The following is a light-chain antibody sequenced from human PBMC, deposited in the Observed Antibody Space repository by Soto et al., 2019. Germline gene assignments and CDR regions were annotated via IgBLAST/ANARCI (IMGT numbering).Light chain of an antibody. CDR1: QSVTSD. CDR3: KQRSNWPPT. J-gene: IGKJ5*01. V-gene: IGKV3-11*01. Sequence: FVLTQSPGTLSLSPGESATLSCRASQSVTSDLAWYQQKPGQAPRLLIYDASNRASGTPARFSGSGSETDFTLTISSLEPEDFAVYYCKQRSNWPPTFGQGTRLEIK. CDR2: DAS.